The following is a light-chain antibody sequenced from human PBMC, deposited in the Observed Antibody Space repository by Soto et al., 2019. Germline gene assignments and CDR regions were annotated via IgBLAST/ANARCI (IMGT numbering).Light chain of an antibody. CDR1: QSISSY. CDR2: AAS. CDR3: QQYVY. Sequence: DIQMTQSPSSLSASVGDIVTITCRASQSISSYLNWYQQKPGKAPKLLIYAASSLQSGVPSRFSGSGSGTDFTFTISSLQPEDIATYYCQQYVYFGGGTKVDI. V-gene: IGKV1-39*01. J-gene: IGKJ4*01.